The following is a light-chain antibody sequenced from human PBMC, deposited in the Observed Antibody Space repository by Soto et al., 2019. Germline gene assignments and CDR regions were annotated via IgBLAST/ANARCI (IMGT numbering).Light chain of an antibody. J-gene: IGKJ2*01. V-gene: IGKV3-20*01. CDR2: GAS. CDR3: QQYGGSPYT. Sequence: EIVLTQSPGTLSLSPGERDTLSCRASQSVRSNYLAWYQQKPGQAPRLLIYGASSRATGIPDRFSGTGSGTDFTLTISRPEPDDFAVYYCQQYGGSPYTFGQGTKLEIK. CDR1: QSVRSNY.